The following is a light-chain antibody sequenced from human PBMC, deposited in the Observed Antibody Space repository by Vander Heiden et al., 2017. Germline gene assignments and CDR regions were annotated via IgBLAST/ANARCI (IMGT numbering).Light chain of an antibody. J-gene: IGKJ1*01. CDR3: QQYNTWPWT. CDR2: GAS. CDR1: QSVSST. V-gene: IGKV3-15*01. Sequence: EIVLTQSPATLSVSPGERATLSCRASQSVSSTLAWYQQKPGQAPRLLIYGASTMTTGIPARFSGSGSATEFTLTISSLQSEDFAVYYCQQYNTWPWTFGQGTKVEIK.